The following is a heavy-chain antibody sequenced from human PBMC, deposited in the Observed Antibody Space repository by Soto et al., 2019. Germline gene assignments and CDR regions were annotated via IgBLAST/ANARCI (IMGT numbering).Heavy chain of an antibody. J-gene: IGHJ5*02. Sequence: GGSLRLSCAASGFTFSSYGMHWVRQAPGKGLEWVAVISYDGSNKYYADSVKGRFTISRDNSKNTLYLQMNSLRAEDTAVYYCAKDLLVIITSGTEIDPWGQGTLVTVSS. CDR3: AKDLLVIITSGTEIDP. CDR2: ISYDGSNK. CDR1: GFTFSSYG. D-gene: IGHD3-9*01. V-gene: IGHV3-30*18.